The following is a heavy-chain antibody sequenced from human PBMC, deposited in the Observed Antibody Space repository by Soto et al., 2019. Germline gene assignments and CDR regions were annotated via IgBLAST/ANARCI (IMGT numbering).Heavy chain of an antibody. J-gene: IGHJ5*02. CDR2: IYYSGST. Sequence: KPSETLSLTCTVSGGSISSGDYYWSWIRQPPGKGLEWIGYIYYSGSTYYNPSLKSRVTISVDTSKNQFSLKLSSVTAADTAVYYCARASLVTQPNNWFDPWGQGTLVTVSS. CDR1: GGSISSGDYY. CDR3: ARASLVTQPNNWFDP. V-gene: IGHV4-30-4*01. D-gene: IGHD3-9*01.